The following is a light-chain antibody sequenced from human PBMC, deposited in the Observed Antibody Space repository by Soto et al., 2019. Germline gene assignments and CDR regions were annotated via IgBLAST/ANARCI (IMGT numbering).Light chain of an antibody. Sequence: EIVLTQSPGTLFLSPAERATLSCRASQSVSDSYLAWYQQKPGQAPRLLIYASSRATGIPDRFSGSGSGTDFTLTISRLEPEDFAVYYCQHYGTSALFGPGTKVDIK. CDR1: QSVSDSY. J-gene: IGKJ3*01. CDR2: AS. V-gene: IGKV3-20*01. CDR3: QHYGTSAL.